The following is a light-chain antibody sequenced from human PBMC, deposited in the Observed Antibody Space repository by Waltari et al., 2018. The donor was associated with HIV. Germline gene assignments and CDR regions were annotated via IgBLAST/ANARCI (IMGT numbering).Light chain of an antibody. CDR2: DVS. CDR3: CSYVSEIVPCV. J-gene: IGLJ3*02. V-gene: IGLV2-23*02. CDR1: SSDVGAYNL. Sequence: QTALTQPASVSGSPGQSITISCTGTSSDVGAYNLVSWYQQHPGKAPRLIIYDVSERPAWVSNRFTGSKSGNPASLTISGLQAEDEADYYCCSYVSEIVPCVFGGGTKLTVL.